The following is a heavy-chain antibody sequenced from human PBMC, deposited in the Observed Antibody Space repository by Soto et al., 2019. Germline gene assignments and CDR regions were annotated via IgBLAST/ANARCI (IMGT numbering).Heavy chain of an antibody. CDR2: INHSGST. D-gene: IGHD2-2*01. CDR3: ARTGRDCSSTSCKRGNYFDY. J-gene: IGHJ4*02. V-gene: IGHV4-34*01. CDR1: GGSFSGYY. Sequence: PSETLSLTCAVYGGSFSGYYWSWIRRPPGKGLEWIGEINHSGSTNYNPSLKSRVTISVDTSKNQFSLKLSSVTAADTAVYYCARTGRDCSSTSCKRGNYFDYWGQGTLVTVSS.